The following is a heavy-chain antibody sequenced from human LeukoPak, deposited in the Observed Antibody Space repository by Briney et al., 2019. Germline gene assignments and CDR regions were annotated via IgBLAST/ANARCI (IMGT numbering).Heavy chain of an antibody. Sequence: PSQTLSLTCTVSGGSISSGSYYWSWIRQPAGKGLEWIGRIYSSGSTNYNPSLKSRATMSVDTSKNQFSLKLSSVTAADTAVYYCARASGSYHLVTDYWGQGTLVTVSS. CDR2: IYSSGST. J-gene: IGHJ4*02. CDR1: GGSISSGSYY. CDR3: ARASGSYHLVTDY. V-gene: IGHV4-61*02. D-gene: IGHD1-26*01.